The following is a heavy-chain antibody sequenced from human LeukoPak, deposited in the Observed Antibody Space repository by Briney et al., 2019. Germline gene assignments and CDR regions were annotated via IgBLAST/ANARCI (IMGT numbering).Heavy chain of an antibody. J-gene: IGHJ4*02. CDR1: GYTFTGYY. V-gene: IGHV1-2*02. Sequence: GASVKVSCKASGYTFTGYYMHWVRQAPGQGLEWMGWINPNSGGTNYAQKFQGRVTMTRDTSISTAYMELSRLRSDDTAVYYCARGVPRYYYDSSGLPPFDYWGQGTLVTVSS. CDR2: INPNSGGT. CDR3: ARGVPRYYYDSSGLPPFDY. D-gene: IGHD3-22*01.